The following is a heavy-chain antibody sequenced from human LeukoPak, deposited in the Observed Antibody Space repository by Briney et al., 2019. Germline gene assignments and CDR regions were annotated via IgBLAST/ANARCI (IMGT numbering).Heavy chain of an antibody. J-gene: IGHJ6*02. CDR2: IYHGDSDT. D-gene: IGHD3-10*01. Sequence: GESPKISCKGSGYSFTSYWIGWVRQMPGKGLEWMGIIYHGDSDTRYSPSFQGQVTISADKSISTAYLRWSSLKASDTAMYYCARIYGSGSYDAYYYYGMGVWGQGTTVTVSS. CDR1: GYSFTSYW. CDR3: ARIYGSGSYDAYYYYGMGV. V-gene: IGHV5-51*01.